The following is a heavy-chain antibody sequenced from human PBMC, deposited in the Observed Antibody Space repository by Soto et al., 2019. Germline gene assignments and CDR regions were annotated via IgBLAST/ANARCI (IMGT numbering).Heavy chain of an antibody. CDR2: IYDSGNT. J-gene: IGHJ4*02. CDR3: ARGQGAAAGHSNFDY. V-gene: IGHV4-30-2*01. D-gene: IGHD6-13*01. CDR1: CGSISGTTYS. Sequence: SETLSLTCGFLCGSISGTTYSWSWIRQPPGKGLEWIGYIYDSGNTYYNPSLKSQFSISVDRSKNQFSLKLSSVTAADTAVYYCARGQGAAAGHSNFDYWGQGALVTVSS.